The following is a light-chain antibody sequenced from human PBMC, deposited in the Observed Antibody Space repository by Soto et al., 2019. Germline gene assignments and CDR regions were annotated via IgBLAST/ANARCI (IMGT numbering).Light chain of an antibody. CDR2: DAS. CDR1: PGISNT. Sequence: IQLTQSPSSLSASVGDRVTITCRASPGISNTLTWYQQKPGKPPKLLIYDASSLESGAPSRFSGSGSGTDFTLTISSLQPEDFATYYCQQFNSYPLTFGGGTEVDIK. CDR3: QQFNSYPLT. J-gene: IGKJ4*01. V-gene: IGKV1-13*02.